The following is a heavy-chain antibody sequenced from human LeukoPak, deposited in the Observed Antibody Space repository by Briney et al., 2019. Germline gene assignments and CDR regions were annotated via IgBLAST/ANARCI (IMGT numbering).Heavy chain of an antibody. CDR1: GGSFSGYY. V-gene: IGHV4-34*01. CDR3: ARGRYSNYGTYYFDY. CDR2: INHSGST. J-gene: IGHJ4*02. D-gene: IGHD4-11*01. Sequence: TSETLSLTCAVYGGSFSGYYWSWIRQPPGKGLEWIGEINHSGSTNYNPSLKSRVTISVGTSKNQFSLKLSSVTAADTAVYYCARGRYSNYGTYYFDYWGQGTLVTVSS.